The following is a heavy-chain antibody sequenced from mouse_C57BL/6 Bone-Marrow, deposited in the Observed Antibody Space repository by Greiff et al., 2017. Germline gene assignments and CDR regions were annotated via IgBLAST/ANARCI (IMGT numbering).Heavy chain of an antibody. D-gene: IGHD1-1*01. Sequence: VQLVESGPGLVAPSQSLSITCTVSGFSLTSYGVDWVRQSPGKGLEWLGVIWGGGSTNYNSAPKSRLSISKDNSKSQVFLKMNSLQTDDTAMYYCASSYYGSSSWFAYWGQGTLVTVSA. J-gene: IGHJ3*01. CDR2: IWGGGST. CDR1: GFSLTSYG. CDR3: ASSYYGSSSWFAY. V-gene: IGHV2-6*01.